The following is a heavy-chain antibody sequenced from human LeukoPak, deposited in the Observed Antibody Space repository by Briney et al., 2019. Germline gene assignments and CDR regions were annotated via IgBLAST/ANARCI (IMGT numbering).Heavy chain of an antibody. CDR2: IYGRGST. Sequence: SETLSLTCTVSGGSINTFYWSWIRQPAGKGLEWIGRIYGRGSTNYNPSLKSRVTMSVDPSKNQFSLKLSSVTAADTAVYYCARVRSYGDFYYYMDVWGKGTTVTISS. CDR1: GGSINTFY. CDR3: ARVRSYGDFYYYMDV. D-gene: IGHD5-18*01. J-gene: IGHJ6*03. V-gene: IGHV4-4*07.